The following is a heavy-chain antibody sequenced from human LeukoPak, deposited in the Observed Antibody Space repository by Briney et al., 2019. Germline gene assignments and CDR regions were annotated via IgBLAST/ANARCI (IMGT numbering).Heavy chain of an antibody. D-gene: IGHD6-19*01. CDR1: GFTFTSSA. CDR3: AAAPTYSSGWRRGWAFDI. V-gene: IGHV1-58*01. Sequence: TSVKVSCKASGFTFTSSAAQWVRQARGQRIEWIGWIVVVSGNTNYAQKFQERVTITRDMSTSTAYMELSSLRSEDTAVYYCAAAPTYSSGWRRGWAFDIWGQGTMVTVSS. J-gene: IGHJ3*02. CDR2: IVVVSGNT.